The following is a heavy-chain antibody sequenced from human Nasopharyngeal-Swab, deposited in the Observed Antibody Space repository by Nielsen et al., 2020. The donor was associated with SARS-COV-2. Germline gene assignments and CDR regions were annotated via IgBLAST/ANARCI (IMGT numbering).Heavy chain of an antibody. CDR3: ARLEWEPQY. Sequence: WVRQAPGQGLEWMGRINPNSGGTNYAQKFQGRVTMTRDTSISTAYMELSRLRSDDTAVYYCARLEWEPQYWGQGTLVTGLL. CDR2: INPNSGGT. J-gene: IGHJ4*02. D-gene: IGHD1-26*01. V-gene: IGHV1-2*06.